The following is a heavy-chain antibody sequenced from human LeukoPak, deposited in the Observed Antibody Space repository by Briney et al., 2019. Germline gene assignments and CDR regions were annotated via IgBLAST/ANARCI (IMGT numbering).Heavy chain of an antibody. J-gene: IGHJ4*02. CDR3: AKTIALDYFDY. CDR2: ISGSSGST. V-gene: IGHV3-23*01. D-gene: IGHD6-19*01. CDR1: GFTFSSYA. Sequence: PGGSLRLSCAASGFTFSSYAMTWVRQAPGKGLEWVSIISGSSGSTYHADSVKGRFTISRDNSKSTLYLQMNSLRAEDTAVYYCAKTIALDYFDYWGQGSLVTVSS.